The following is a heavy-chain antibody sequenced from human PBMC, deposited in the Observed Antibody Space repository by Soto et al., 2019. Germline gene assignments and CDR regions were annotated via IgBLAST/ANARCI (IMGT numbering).Heavy chain of an antibody. Sequence: ASVKVSCKASGYTFTSYAMHWVRQAPGQRLGWMGWINAGNGNTKYSQKFQGRVTITRDTSASTAYMELSSLRSEDTAVYYCARDLTHILTGYCYFDYWGQGTLVTVSS. J-gene: IGHJ4*02. D-gene: IGHD3-9*01. CDR1: GYTFTSYA. CDR2: INAGNGNT. CDR3: ARDLTHILTGYCYFDY. V-gene: IGHV1-3*01.